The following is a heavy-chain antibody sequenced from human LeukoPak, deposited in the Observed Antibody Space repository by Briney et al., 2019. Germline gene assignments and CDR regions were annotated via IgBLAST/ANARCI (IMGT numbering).Heavy chain of an antibody. CDR2: MNPNSGNT. V-gene: IGHV1-8*01. Sequence: GVSVKVSCKASGYTFTSYDINWVRQATGQGLEWMGWMNPNSGNTGYAQKFQGRVTMTRNTSISTAYMELSSLRSEDTAVYYCARGFRSDSSGRKFDCWGQGTLVTVSS. CDR1: GYTFTSYD. J-gene: IGHJ4*02. CDR3: ARGFRSDSSGRKFDC. D-gene: IGHD3-22*01.